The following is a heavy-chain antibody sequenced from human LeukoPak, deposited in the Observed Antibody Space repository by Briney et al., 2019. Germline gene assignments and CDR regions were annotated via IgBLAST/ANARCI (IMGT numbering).Heavy chain of an antibody. CDR2: ISYDGIDK. V-gene: IGHV3-30-3*01. CDR1: GFTFRNYA. Sequence: PGGSLRLSCAASGFTFRNYALHWVRQAPGKGLEWVAVISYDGIDKYYADSVKDRFTISRDNPKNTLYLLMSRLRAEDTAIYYCARDHEGDFWGQGTLVTVSS. CDR3: ARDHEGDF. J-gene: IGHJ4*02.